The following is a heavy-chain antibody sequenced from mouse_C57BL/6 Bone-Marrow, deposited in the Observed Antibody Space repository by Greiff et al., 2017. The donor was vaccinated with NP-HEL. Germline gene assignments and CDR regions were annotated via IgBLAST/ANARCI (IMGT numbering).Heavy chain of an antibody. D-gene: IGHD1-1*01. CDR1: GFTFSDFY. V-gene: IGHV7-1*01. CDR2: SRNKANDYTT. CDR3: ARDEPDYYGGLYAMDY. J-gene: IGHJ4*01. Sequence: EVKLVESGGGLVQSGRSLRLSCATSGFTFSDFYMEWVRQAPGKGLEWIAASRNKANDYTTEYSASVKGRFIVSRDTSQSILYLQMNALRAEDTAIYYCARDEPDYYGGLYAMDYWGQGTSVTVSS.